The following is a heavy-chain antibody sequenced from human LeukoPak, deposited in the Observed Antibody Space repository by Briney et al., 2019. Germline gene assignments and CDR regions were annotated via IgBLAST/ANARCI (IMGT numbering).Heavy chain of an antibody. CDR3: ARETSSVHSNAGPPFDY. D-gene: IGHD2-15*01. CDR1: GGTFSSYA. J-gene: IGHJ4*02. Sequence: GASVKVSCKASGGTFSSYAISWVRQAPGQGFEWMGGIIPIFGTASYAQKFQGRVTITADESTSTAYMELSSLRSEDTAVYYCARETSSVHSNAGPPFDYWGQGTLVTVSS. V-gene: IGHV1-69*13. CDR2: IIPIFGTA.